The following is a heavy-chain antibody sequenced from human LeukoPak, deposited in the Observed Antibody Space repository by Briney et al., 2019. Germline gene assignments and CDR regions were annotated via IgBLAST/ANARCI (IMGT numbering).Heavy chain of an antibody. CDR2: INPNSGGT. CDR1: GYTFTGYY. CDR3: AGPGSGSYFAYMDV. D-gene: IGHD1-26*01. J-gene: IGHJ6*03. V-gene: IGHV1-2*02. Sequence: ASVKVSCKASGYTFTGYYMHWVRQAPGQGLEWMGWINPNSGGTNYAQKFQGRVTMTRDTSISTAYMELSRLKSDDTAVYYCAGPGSGSYFAYMDVWGKGTTVTASS.